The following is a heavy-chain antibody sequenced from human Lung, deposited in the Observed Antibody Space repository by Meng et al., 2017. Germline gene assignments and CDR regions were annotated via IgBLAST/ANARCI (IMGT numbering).Heavy chain of an antibody. V-gene: IGHV3-74*01. Sequence: GQRVESGGGSVQPGGSLRLSCAASGFILRSYWMHWVRQAPGRGLVWVSRINSDGSDTSYADSVKGRFTISRDNARNTLYLQMNSLRVEDTAVYYCAKVGYYDSSNYYAYFQHWGQGTLVTVSS. CDR3: AKVGYYDSSNYYAYFQH. D-gene: IGHD3-22*01. CDR1: GFILRSYW. J-gene: IGHJ1*01. CDR2: INSDGSDT.